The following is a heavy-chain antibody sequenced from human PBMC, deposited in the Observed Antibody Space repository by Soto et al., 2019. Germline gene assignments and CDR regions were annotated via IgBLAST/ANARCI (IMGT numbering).Heavy chain of an antibody. Sequence: SETLSLTCTVSGGSISSGDYYWSWIRQPPGKGLEWIGYIYYSGSTYYNPSLKSRVTISVDTSKNQFSLKLSSVTAADTAVYYCARDRAAAGYYYYGMDVWGQGTTVTVSS. CDR1: GGSISSGDYY. D-gene: IGHD2-2*01. CDR3: ARDRAAAGYYYYGMDV. V-gene: IGHV4-30-4*01. CDR2: IYYSGST. J-gene: IGHJ6*02.